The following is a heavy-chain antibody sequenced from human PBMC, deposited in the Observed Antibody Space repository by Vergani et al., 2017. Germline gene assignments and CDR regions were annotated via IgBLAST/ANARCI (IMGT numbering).Heavy chain of an antibody. D-gene: IGHD5-18*01. V-gene: IGHV1-18*01. CDR2: ISVYNGNT. CDR1: GYTFSNYG. J-gene: IGHJ4*02. CDR3: ARERSPRYNYGWIDDI. Sequence: QVQLLQSGAEVKKPGASVKVSCKASGYTFSNYGITWVRQAPGQGLEWVAWISVYNGNTKYARNVQGRVTLTTDTSTSNAYMELRSLRFDDTAVYYCARERSPRYNYGWIDDIWGQGTLVTVSS.